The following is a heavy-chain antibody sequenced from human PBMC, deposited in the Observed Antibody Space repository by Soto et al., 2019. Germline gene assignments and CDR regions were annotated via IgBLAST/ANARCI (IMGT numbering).Heavy chain of an antibody. J-gene: IGHJ6*02. CDR2: IYYSGTT. CDR1: GGSVSSGGSC. D-gene: IGHD1-7*01. CDR3: ARDRAGTPAYYYGMDV. V-gene: IGHV4-61*08. Sequence: SENLSHTCTVSGGSVSSGGSCWSWIRQPPGKGLEWLGYIYYSGTTNYNPSLKSRVTISLDTSKNQFSLKLSSVTAADTALYDCARDRAGTPAYYYGMDVRGRGTTVTVS.